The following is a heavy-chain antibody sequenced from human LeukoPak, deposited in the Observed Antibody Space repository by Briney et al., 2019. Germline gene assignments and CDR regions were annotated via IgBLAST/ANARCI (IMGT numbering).Heavy chain of an antibody. CDR3: ARDHRYDYVWGSNELFFDY. CDR2: IYSGGST. J-gene: IGHJ4*02. V-gene: IGHV3-66*01. D-gene: IGHD3-16*01. CDR1: GGSFSGYY. Sequence: EALSLTCAVYGGSFSGYYWSWIRQPPGKGLEWVSVIYSGGSTYYADSVKGRFTISRDNSKNTLYLQMNSLRAEDTAVYYCARDHRYDYVWGSNELFFDYWGQGTLVTVSS.